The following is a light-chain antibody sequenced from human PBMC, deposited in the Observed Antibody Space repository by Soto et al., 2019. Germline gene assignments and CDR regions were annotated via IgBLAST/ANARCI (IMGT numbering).Light chain of an antibody. CDR2: GVS. CDR1: QSVSIN. CDR3: QQYHSYLT. V-gene: IGKV3-15*01. J-gene: IGKJ4*01. Sequence: EIVMTQSPGTLSVSPGERATLSCRASQSVSINLAWYQQKPGQAPRLLIYGVSTRATGIPARFSGSESGTEFTLTISSLQSEDFATYYCQQYHSYLTFGGGTKVEIK.